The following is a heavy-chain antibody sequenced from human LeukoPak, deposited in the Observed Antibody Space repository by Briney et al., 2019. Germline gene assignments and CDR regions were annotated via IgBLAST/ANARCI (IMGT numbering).Heavy chain of an antibody. CDR2: IYYTGST. Sequence: SETLSLTCAVPGASISGSGYYLGWIRQPPGKGLEWIGNIYYTGSTNYNPSLKSRVTISVDTSKNQFSLKLSSVTAADTAVYYCARGLIVATTEWGQGTLVTVSS. CDR3: ARGLIVATTE. D-gene: IGHD5-12*01. J-gene: IGHJ4*02. CDR1: GASISGSGYY. V-gene: IGHV4-39*07.